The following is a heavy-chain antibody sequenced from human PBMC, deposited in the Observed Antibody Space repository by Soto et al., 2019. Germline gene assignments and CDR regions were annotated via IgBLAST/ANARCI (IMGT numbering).Heavy chain of an antibody. CDR1: GFTFSSYS. CDR2: ITNDGKSA. Sequence: VQLVESGGGLVKPGGSLRLSCAASGFTFSSYSMQWVRQTPGEGLEWVGRITNDGKSAYYADSVKGRFTIARDNAKNTLYLQMKGLRDDETAVFYWSRDIWRGPEGWGEWTTVSVTS. J-gene: IGHJ6*04. D-gene: IGHD3-3*01. CDR3: SRDIWRGPEG. V-gene: IGHV3-74*01.